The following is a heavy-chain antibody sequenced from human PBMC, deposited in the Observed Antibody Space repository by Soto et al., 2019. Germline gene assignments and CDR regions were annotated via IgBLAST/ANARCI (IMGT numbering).Heavy chain of an antibody. V-gene: IGHV3-21*01. CDR2: ISSSAVYI. CDR3: VRDGLDYYDTERLYFDN. D-gene: IGHD3-22*01. Sequence: EVQLVESGGGPVRRGGSQKLSWPASGLNFITYSLSWVRQVPGKGLEWLASISSSAVYIDYADSVKGRFTISRDNANNSLYLQMNSLRAEDTATYYCVRDGLDYYDTERLYFDNWGQGTLVTVSS. J-gene: IGHJ4*02. CDR1: GLNFITYS.